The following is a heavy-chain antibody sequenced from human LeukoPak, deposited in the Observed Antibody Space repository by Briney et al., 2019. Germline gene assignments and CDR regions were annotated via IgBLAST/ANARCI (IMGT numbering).Heavy chain of an antibody. D-gene: IGHD3-9*01. CDR2: ISYDGTNK. Sequence: GGSLRLSCAASGFTFSSYGIHWVRHAPGKGLEWVAVISYDGTNKYYADSVRGRFTNSRDNSQNTLYLQMNSLRAEDTAAYYCAKLEYDDILTGFSVSADAFHIWGQGTMVTVSS. J-gene: IGHJ3*02. CDR1: GFTFSSYG. V-gene: IGHV3-30*18. CDR3: AKLEYDDILTGFSVSADAFHI.